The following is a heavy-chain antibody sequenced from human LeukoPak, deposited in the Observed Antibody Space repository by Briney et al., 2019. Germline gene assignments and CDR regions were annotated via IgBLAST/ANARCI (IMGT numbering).Heavy chain of an antibody. Sequence: GGSLRLSCADSGFLFSDFIDHTMVWFRQAPGKGLECVSYISSSSTSISYADSVRGRFSISRDNAQRSLYLHMNSLRDEDTAVYYCAREFSVVGNFDYWGQGTLVIVSS. D-gene: IGHD2-15*01. J-gene: IGHJ4*02. CDR3: AREFSVVGNFDY. CDR2: ISSSSTSI. CDR1: GFLFSDFIDHT. V-gene: IGHV3-21*01.